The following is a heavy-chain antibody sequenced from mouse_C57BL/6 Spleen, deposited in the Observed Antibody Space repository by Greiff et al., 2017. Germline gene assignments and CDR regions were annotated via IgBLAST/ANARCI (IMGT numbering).Heavy chain of an antibody. CDR2: ISYDGSN. Sequence: EVQRVESGPGLVKPSQSLSLTCSVTGYSITSGYYWNWIRQFPGNKLEWMGYISYDGSNNYNPSLKNRISITRDTSKNQFFLKLNSVTTEDTATYYCARENDYESAWFAYWGQGTLVTVSA. CDR3: ARENDYESAWFAY. D-gene: IGHD2-4*01. V-gene: IGHV3-6*01. J-gene: IGHJ3*01. CDR1: GYSITSGYY.